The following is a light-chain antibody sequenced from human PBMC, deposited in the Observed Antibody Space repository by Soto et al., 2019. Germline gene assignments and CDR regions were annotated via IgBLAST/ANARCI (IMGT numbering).Light chain of an antibody. J-gene: IGKJ4*01. V-gene: IGKV1-39*01. CDR3: QQSYSTHLT. Sequence: DIQMTQSPSSLSASVGDRVTITCRASQSISSYLNWYQQKPVKAPKLLIYDASSLQSGVPSRFSGSGSGTDFTLTISSLQPEDFSTYYCQQSYSTHLTFGGGTKVEIK. CDR2: DAS. CDR1: QSISSY.